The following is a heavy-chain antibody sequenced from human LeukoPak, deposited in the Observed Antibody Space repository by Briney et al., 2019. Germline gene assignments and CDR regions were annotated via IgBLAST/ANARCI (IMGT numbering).Heavy chain of an antibody. Sequence: ASVKVSCKASGGTFSSYAISWVRRAPGQGLEWMGGIIPIFGTANYAQKFQGRVTITADESTSTAYMELSSLRSEDTAVYYCATTPPPHCSSTSCYGGGSDPWGQGTLVTVSS. CDR3: ATTPPPHCSSTSCYGGGSDP. CDR2: IIPIFGTA. J-gene: IGHJ5*02. D-gene: IGHD2-2*01. CDR1: GGTFSSYA. V-gene: IGHV1-69*01.